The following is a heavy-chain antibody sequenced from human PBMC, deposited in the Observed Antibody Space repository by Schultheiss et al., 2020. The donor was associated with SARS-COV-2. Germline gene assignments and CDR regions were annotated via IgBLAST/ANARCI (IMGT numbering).Heavy chain of an antibody. J-gene: IGHJ4*02. V-gene: IGHV4-61*08. CDR2: IYYSGST. CDR3: ARVRGSSEFDY. CDR1: GFSLSTSGMC. Sequence: SGPTLVKPTQTLTLTCTFSGFSLSTSGMCVSWIRQPPGKALEWLGYIYYSGSTNYNPSLKSRVTISVDTSKNQFSLKLSSVTAADTAVYFCARVRGSSEFDYWGRGTLVTVSS. D-gene: IGHD1-26*01.